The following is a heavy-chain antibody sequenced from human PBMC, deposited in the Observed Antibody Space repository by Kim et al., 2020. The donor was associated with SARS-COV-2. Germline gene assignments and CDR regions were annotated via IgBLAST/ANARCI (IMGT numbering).Heavy chain of an antibody. D-gene: IGHD3-22*01. V-gene: IGHV1-18*01. CDR3: ARAFVWGGYYDSSGYDAFDI. J-gene: IGHJ3*02. Sequence: ASVKVSCKASGYTFTSYGISWVRQAPGQGLEWMGWISAYNGNTNYAQKLQGRVTMTTDTSTSTAYMELRSLRSDDTAVYYCARAFVWGGYYDSSGYDAFDIWGQGTMVTVSS. CDR2: ISAYNGNT. CDR1: GYTFTSYG.